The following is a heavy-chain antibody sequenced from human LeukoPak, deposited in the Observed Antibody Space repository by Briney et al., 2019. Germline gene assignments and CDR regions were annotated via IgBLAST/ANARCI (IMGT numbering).Heavy chain of an antibody. Sequence: GGSPRLSCAASGFTFSNAWMSWVRQAPGKGLEWVGRIKSKTDGGTTDYAAPVKGRFTISRDDSKNTLYLQMNSLKTEDTAVYYCTTDGLRYFDWLPRPFDSWGQGTLVTVSS. CDR3: TTDGLRYFDWLPRPFDS. CDR1: GFTFSNAW. J-gene: IGHJ4*02. D-gene: IGHD3-9*01. V-gene: IGHV3-15*01. CDR2: IKSKTDGGTT.